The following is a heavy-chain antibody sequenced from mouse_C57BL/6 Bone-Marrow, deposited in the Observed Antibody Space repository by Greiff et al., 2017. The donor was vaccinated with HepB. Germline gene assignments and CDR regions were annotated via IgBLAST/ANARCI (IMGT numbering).Heavy chain of an antibody. D-gene: IGHD2-3*01. CDR1: GYTFTSYW. Sequence: QVQLQQPGAELVKPGASVKLSCKASGYTFTSYWMHWVKQRPGQGLEWIGMIHPNSGSTNYNEKFKSKATLTVDKSSSTAYMQLSSLTSEDSAVYYCARNYDGYLDFDYWGQGTTLTVSS. CDR2: IHPNSGST. J-gene: IGHJ2*01. V-gene: IGHV1-64*01. CDR3: ARNYDGYLDFDY.